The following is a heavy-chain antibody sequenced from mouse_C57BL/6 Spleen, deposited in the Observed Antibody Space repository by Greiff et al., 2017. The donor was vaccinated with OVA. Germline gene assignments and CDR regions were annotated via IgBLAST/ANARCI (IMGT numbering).Heavy chain of an antibody. CDR2: IDPETGGT. CDR3: TRPPSFAY. J-gene: IGHJ3*01. CDR1: GYTFTDYE. V-gene: IGHV1-15*01. Sequence: SGAELVRPGASVTLSCKASGYTFTDYEMHWVKQTPVHGLEWIGAIDPETGGTAYNQKFKGKAILTADKSSSTAYMELRSLTSEDSAVYYCTRPPSFAYWGQGTLVTVSA.